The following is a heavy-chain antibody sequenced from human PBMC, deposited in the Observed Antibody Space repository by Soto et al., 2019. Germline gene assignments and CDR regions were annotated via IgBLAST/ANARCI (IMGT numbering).Heavy chain of an antibody. CDR1: GGSISSPGYY. CDR2: MYYRGST. Sequence: QLQLQESGPGLVKPSETLSLTCTVSGGSISSPGYYWGWIRQPPGKGLEWIGSMYYRGSTFYNASLKSRVTISGDTFKNQLSLKVNSVTAADTAVYNCASLKCSGGTCYSGFDYWGQGTLVTVAS. D-gene: IGHD2-15*01. CDR3: ASLKCSGGTCYSGFDY. J-gene: IGHJ4*02. V-gene: IGHV4-39*01.